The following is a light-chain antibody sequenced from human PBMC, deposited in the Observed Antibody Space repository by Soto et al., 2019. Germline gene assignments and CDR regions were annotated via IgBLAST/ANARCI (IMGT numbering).Light chain of an antibody. CDR3: AAWDDSLV. CDR1: SSNIGSNY. CDR2: RNN. Sequence: QSALTQPPSASGTPGQRVTISCSGSSSNIGSNYVYWYQQLPGTAPNLLIYRNNQRPSGVPDRFSGSKSGTSASLAISGLRSEDEADYYCAAWDDSLVFGGGTQLTVL. J-gene: IGLJ2*01. V-gene: IGLV1-47*01.